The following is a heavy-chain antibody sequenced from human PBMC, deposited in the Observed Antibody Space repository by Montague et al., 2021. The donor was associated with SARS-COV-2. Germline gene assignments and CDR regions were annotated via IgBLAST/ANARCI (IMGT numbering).Heavy chain of an antibody. CDR1: GGSVSSGSYY. Sequence: SESLSLTCTVSGGSVSSGSYYWSWIQQPPGKGLEWIGYIYYSGSTNYNPSLKSRVTISVDTSKNQFSLKLSSVTAADTAVYYCARDRGQTYYDILTGRALSVDFANGMDVWGQGTTVTVSS. J-gene: IGHJ6*02. CDR2: IYYSGST. D-gene: IGHD3-9*01. CDR3: ARDRGQTYYDILTGRALSVDFANGMDV. V-gene: IGHV4-61*01.